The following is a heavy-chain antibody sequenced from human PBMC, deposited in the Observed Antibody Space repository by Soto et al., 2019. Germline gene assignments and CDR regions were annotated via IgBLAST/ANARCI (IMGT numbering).Heavy chain of an antibody. CDR2: IYRSGST. D-gene: IGHD6-13*01. V-gene: IGHV4-59*08. CDR1: GDSVSSYY. CDR3: LRHVHSSRWLVDV. J-gene: IGHJ6*02. Sequence: PSETLSLTCTVSGDSVSSYYWSWIRQPPGKGLEWIGYIYRSGSTNDNPSLKSRVTISLDTSKNQFSLRLSSVTAADTALYYFLRHVHSSRWLVDVWGQGTTVTVSS.